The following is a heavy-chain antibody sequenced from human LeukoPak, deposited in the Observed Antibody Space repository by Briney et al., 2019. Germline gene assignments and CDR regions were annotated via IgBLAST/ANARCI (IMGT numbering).Heavy chain of an antibody. D-gene: IGHD3-10*01. Sequence: SGPTLVKPTQTLTLTCTFSGFSLSTSGVGVGWIRQPPGKALEWLALIYWDDDKRYSPSLKSRLTITKDTSKNQVVLTMTNMDPVDTATYYCAHIHYRGLWFGESGGNWFDPWGQGTLVTVSS. V-gene: IGHV2-5*02. CDR1: GFSLSTSGVG. CDR3: AHIHYRGLWFGESGGNWFDP. CDR2: IYWDDDK. J-gene: IGHJ5*02.